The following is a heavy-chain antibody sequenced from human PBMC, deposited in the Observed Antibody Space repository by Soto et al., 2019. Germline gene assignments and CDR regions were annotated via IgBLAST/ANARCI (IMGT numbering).Heavy chain of an antibody. Sequence: SVKVSCKSSGATSNFYAISWVRQAPGEGLEWMGGVVPHSGTATYARKFQGRLTVTADESSSTAYMDLSSLTSEDTAIYYCARHPGQWLYYFDYWGQGTLVTVSS. V-gene: IGHV1-69*13. J-gene: IGHJ4*01. CDR2: VVPHSGTA. D-gene: IGHD6-19*01. CDR1: GATSNFYA. CDR3: ARHPGQWLYYFDY.